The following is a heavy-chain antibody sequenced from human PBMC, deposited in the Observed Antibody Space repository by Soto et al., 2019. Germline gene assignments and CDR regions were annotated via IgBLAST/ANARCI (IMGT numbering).Heavy chain of an antibody. CDR1: GFPFNTYW. D-gene: IGHD3-16*02. CDR2: INAVGSGT. CDR3: ASISLGFDP. J-gene: IGHJ5*02. Sequence: GSLRLSCAASGFPFNTYWMHWVRQAPGEGLVWVSRINAVGSGTTYADSVKGRFTVSRDDANNLLYLQMNSLRAEEMAVYYCASISLGFDPWGQGTLVTVSS. V-gene: IGHV3-74*01.